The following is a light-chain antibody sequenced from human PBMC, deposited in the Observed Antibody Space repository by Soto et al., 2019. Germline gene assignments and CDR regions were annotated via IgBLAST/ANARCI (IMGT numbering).Light chain of an antibody. Sequence: DIQMTQSPSSLSASVGDRVTITCRASQTISTYLNWYQQKPGKAPRLLIYDASSLLSGVPSRFSGSGSGTDFTLTISRLEPEDFAVYYCQQYGSSPPYTFGQGTKLEIK. J-gene: IGKJ2*01. CDR3: QQYGSSPPYT. V-gene: IGKV1-39*01. CDR1: QTISTY. CDR2: DAS.